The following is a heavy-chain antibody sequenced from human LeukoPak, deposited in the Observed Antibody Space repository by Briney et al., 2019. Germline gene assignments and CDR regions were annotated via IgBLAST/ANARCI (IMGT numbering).Heavy chain of an antibody. V-gene: IGHV3-7*01. CDR1: GFAFSSSW. Sequence: GGSLRLSCAASGFAFSSSWMSWVRQAPGKGLEWVANIKQDGSVTYYVDSLKGRFTVSRDNAKNSVYLQMNNLRAEDTAVYYCARRAPGYCITTSCPDTYYYYYYMDVWGKGTTVTVSS. CDR3: ARRAPGYCITTSCPDTYYYYYYMDV. J-gene: IGHJ6*03. D-gene: IGHD2-2*01. CDR2: IKQDGSVT.